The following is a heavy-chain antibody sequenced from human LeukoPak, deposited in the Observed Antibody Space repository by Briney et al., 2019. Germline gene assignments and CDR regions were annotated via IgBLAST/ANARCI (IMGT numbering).Heavy chain of an antibody. CDR2: IWYGGSNK. CDR1: GFTFSGSA. J-gene: IGHJ4*02. D-gene: IGHD6-6*01. V-gene: IGHV3-30*02. Sequence: GGSLRLSCAASGFTFSGSAMHWVRQAPGRGLEWVAVIWYGGSNKYYADSVKGRFTISRDNSKNTLYLQMNSLRAEDTAVYYCAKAPMSYSSSPADYYFDYWGQGTLATVSS. CDR3: AKAPMSYSSSPADYYFDY.